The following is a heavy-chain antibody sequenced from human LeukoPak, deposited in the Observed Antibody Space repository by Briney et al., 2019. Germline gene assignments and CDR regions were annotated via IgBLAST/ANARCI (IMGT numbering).Heavy chain of an antibody. CDR1: GFTFSSYW. J-gene: IGHJ4*02. V-gene: IGHV3-74*01. CDR2: INSDGSST. CDR3: ARDPGSTDLAVDY. Sequence: GGSLRLSCAASGFTFSSYWMHWVRQAPGKGLVWVSRINSDGSSTNYADSVKGRFTISRDNAKNTLYLQMNSLRAEDTAVYYCARDPGSTDLAVDYWGQGTLVTVSS. D-gene: IGHD3-3*02.